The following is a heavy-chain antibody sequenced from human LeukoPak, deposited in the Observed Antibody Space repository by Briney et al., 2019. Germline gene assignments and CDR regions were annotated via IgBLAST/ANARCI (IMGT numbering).Heavy chain of an antibody. CDR1: GYTFTGYY. D-gene: IGHD3-22*01. CDR2: INPNSGGT. CDR3: ARSNYDSSGYYSRPYYYGMDV. J-gene: IGHJ6*02. V-gene: IGHV1-2*02. Sequence: ASVKVSCKASGYTFTGYYMHWVRQAPGQGREWMGWINPNSGGTNYAQKFQGRVTMTRDTSISTAYMELSRLRSDDTAVYYCARSNYDSSGYYSRPYYYGMDVWGQGTTVTVSS.